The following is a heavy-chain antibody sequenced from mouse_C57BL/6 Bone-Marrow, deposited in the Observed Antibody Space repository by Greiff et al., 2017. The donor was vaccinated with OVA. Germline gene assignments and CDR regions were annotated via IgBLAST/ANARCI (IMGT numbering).Heavy chain of an antibody. CDR3: ARGHYYGSSYGDD. V-gene: IGHV1-42*01. CDR2: INPSTGGT. CDR1: GYSFTGYY. Sequence: VQLQQSGPELVKPGASVKISCKASGYSFTGYYMNWVKQSPEKSLEWIGEINPSTGGTTYNQKFKAKATLTVDKSSSTAYMQLKSLTSEDSAVYYCARGHYYGSSYGDDWGQGTTLTVSS. D-gene: IGHD1-1*01. J-gene: IGHJ2*01.